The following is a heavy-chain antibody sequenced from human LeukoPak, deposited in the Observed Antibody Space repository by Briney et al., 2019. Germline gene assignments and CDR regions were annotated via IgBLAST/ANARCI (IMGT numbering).Heavy chain of an antibody. V-gene: IGHV3-23*01. CDR1: GFTFSSYG. D-gene: IGHD3-22*01. Sequence: QTGGSLRLSCAASGFTFSSYGMHWVRQAPGKGLEWVSRISGSGGTTYYADSVKGRFTISRDNSKNTLYLQMNSLRADDTAIYYCAKRLDYWGQGTLVTVSS. CDR2: ISGSGGTT. CDR3: AKRLDY. J-gene: IGHJ4*02.